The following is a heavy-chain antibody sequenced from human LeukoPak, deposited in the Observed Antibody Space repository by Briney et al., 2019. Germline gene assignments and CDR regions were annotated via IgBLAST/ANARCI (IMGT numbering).Heavy chain of an antibody. CDR3: ARVGSIAAAGTPDY. CDR2: ISGSGSYT. J-gene: IGHJ4*02. D-gene: IGHD6-13*01. CDR1: GFTFSDYY. V-gene: IGHV3-11*06. Sequence: GGSLRLSCAASGFTFSDYYMTWIRQAPGKGLEWLSYISGSGSYTNYADSVKGRCTTSRDNAKNSLYLQMNSLRAEDTAVYYCARVGSIAAAGTPDYWGQGTLVTVSS.